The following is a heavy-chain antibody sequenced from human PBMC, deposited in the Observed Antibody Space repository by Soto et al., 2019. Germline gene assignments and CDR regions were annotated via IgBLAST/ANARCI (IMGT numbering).Heavy chain of an antibody. CDR2: ISSSSSYI. V-gene: IGHV3-21*01. CDR1: GFTFSSYS. Sequence: EVQLVESGGGLVKPGGSLRLSCAASGFTFSSYSMNWIRQAPGKGLEWVSSISSSSSYIYYADSVKGRFTISRDNAKNSLYLQMNRLRAEDTAVYYCARGRASIFGVIIKRTNNWFYPWGQGTLVTVFS. J-gene: IGHJ5*02. CDR3: ARGRASIFGVIIKRTNNWFYP. D-gene: IGHD3-3*01.